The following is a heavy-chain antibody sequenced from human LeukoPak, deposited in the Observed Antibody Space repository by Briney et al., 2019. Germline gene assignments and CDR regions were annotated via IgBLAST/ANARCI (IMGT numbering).Heavy chain of an antibody. CDR2: ISGSGGGT. Sequence: GGSLRLSCAASGFTFSSYAMSWVRQAPGKGLEWVSTISGSGGGTYYADSVKGRFTISRDNSKNTLYLQMNNLRAEDTAMYYCARAGSTWPPLATDYWGQGTLVTVSS. CDR3: ARAGSTWPPLATDY. J-gene: IGHJ4*02. CDR1: GFTFSSYA. V-gene: IGHV3-23*01. D-gene: IGHD6-13*01.